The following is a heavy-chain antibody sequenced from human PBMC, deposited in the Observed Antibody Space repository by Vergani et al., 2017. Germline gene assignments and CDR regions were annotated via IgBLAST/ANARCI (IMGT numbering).Heavy chain of an antibody. CDR2: IYYSGST. Sequence: QVQLQESGPGLVKPSETLSLTCTVSGGSISSYYWSWIRQPPGKGLEWIGYIYYSGSTNYNPSRKSRGTISVDTSKNQFSLKLSSVTAADTAVYYCARSVDYYDSSGYRLDAFDIWGQGTMVTVSS. CDR3: ARSVDYYDSSGYRLDAFDI. CDR1: GGSISSYY. D-gene: IGHD3-22*01. J-gene: IGHJ3*02. V-gene: IGHV4-59*01.